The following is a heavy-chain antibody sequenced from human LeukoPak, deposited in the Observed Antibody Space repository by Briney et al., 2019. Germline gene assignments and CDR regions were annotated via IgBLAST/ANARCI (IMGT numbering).Heavy chain of an antibody. V-gene: IGHV4-38-2*01. Sequence: SETLSLTCAVSGYSISSGYYRGWIRQPPGKGLEWIGSIYHSGSTYYNPSLKSRVTISVDTSKNQFSLKLSSVTAADTAVYYCASASGASSSSYFDYWGQGTLVTVSS. CDR2: IYHSGST. CDR3: ASASGASSSSYFDY. CDR1: GYSISSGYY. J-gene: IGHJ4*02. D-gene: IGHD3-10*01.